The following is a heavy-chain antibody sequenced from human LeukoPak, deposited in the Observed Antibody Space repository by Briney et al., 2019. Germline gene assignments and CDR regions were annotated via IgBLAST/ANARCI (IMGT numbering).Heavy chain of an antibody. J-gene: IGHJ4*02. CDR3: AKDKYDILTLFDY. V-gene: IGHV3-30*18. CDR1: GFTFSSYG. CDR2: ISYDGSNE. D-gene: IGHD3-9*01. Sequence: GSLRLSCAASGFTFSSYGMHWVRQAPGKGLEWVAVISYDGSNEYYADSVKGRFTISRDNSKNTLYLQMNSLRAEDTAVYYCAKDKYDILTLFDYWGQGTLVTVSS.